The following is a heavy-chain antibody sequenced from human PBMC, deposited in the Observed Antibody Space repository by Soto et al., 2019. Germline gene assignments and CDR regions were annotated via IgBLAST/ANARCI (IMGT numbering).Heavy chain of an antibody. CDR1: GFTVSSNY. J-gene: IGHJ4*02. CDR2: IYSGGST. D-gene: IGHD6-13*01. V-gene: IGHV3-53*01. CDR3: ARGGYSSSWAPLDY. Sequence: GGSLRLSCAASGFTVSSNYMSWVRQAPGKGLEWVSVIYSGGSTYYADSVKGRFTISRDNSKNTLYLQMNSLRAEDTAVYYCARGGYSSSWAPLDYWGQGTLVTVSS.